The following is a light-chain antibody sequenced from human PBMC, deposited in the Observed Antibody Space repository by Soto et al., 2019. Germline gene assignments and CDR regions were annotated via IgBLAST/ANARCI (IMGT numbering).Light chain of an antibody. CDR2: LEGSGNY. CDR1: SGHSGYF. Sequence: PVLTQPSSASDSLGSSVKLTCTLSSGHSGYFIAWHQQQPGKAPRYLMNLEGSGNYNRGSGVPDRFSGSISGADRYLTTSNPQSEDEADSYCETCDSYSHVFGTGTKVTVL. J-gene: IGLJ1*01. V-gene: IGLV4-60*03. CDR3: ETCDSYSHV.